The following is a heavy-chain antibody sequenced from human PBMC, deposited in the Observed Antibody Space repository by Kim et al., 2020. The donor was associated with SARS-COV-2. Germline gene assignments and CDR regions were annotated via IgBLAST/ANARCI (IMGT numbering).Heavy chain of an antibody. Sequence: ADSGKGRFTNSRDNAKNSLYLQMNSLRAEDTALYYCAKGSQLLWFGELPWWGQGTLVTVSS. V-gene: IGHV3-9*01. D-gene: IGHD3-10*01. CDR3: AKGSQLLWFGELPW. J-gene: IGHJ4*02.